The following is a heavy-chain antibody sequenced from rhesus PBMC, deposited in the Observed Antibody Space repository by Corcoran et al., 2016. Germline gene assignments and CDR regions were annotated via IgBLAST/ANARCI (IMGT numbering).Heavy chain of an antibody. J-gene: IGHJ4*01. Sequence: QVQLQESGPGLVKPSETLSLTCAVSGGSVSSSNWGSWIRQPPGKGLEWIGYISGSSGSTYYNPSRKSRFTLSTDTSKNQFCLKLSCVTAADTAVYYCARARYNWNYYFDYWGQGVLVTVSS. V-gene: IGHV4-65*01. CDR3: ARARYNWNYYFDY. D-gene: IGHD1-26*01. CDR2: ISGSSGST. CDR1: GGSVSSSNW.